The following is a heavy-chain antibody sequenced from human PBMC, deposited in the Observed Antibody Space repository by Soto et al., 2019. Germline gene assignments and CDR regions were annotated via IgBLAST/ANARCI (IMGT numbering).Heavy chain of an antibody. D-gene: IGHD2-8*01. V-gene: IGHV1-18*01. Sequence: GASVKVSCKASGYTFTSYGISWVRQAPGQGLEWMGWISAYNGNTNYAQKLQGRVTMTTDTSTSTAYMELRSLRSDDTAVYYCARDRTVLMLYAPDAFDIWGQGTMVTVSS. CDR3: ARDRTVLMLYAPDAFDI. CDR1: GYTFTSYG. J-gene: IGHJ3*02. CDR2: ISAYNGNT.